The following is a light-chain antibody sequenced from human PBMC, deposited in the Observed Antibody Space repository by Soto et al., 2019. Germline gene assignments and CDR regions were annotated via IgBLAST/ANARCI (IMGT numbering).Light chain of an antibody. CDR1: SSDVGGYNF. J-gene: IGLJ2*01. Sequence: QSALTQPPSASGSPGQSVTISCTGTSSDVGGYNFVSWYQQYPGKAPKLMIYEVSKRPSGVPDRFSGSKPGNTASLTVSGLQAEDEADYHCSSYAGSKLVFGGGTKLTVL. V-gene: IGLV2-8*01. CDR3: SSYAGSKLV. CDR2: EVS.